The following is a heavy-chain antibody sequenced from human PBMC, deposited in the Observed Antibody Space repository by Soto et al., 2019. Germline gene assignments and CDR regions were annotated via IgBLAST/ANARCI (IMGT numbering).Heavy chain of an antibody. CDR2: ISYDGSNK. CDR1: GFTFSSYG. D-gene: IGHD3-10*02. J-gene: IGHJ6*02. CDR3: AKAHTYYDVGQTFNYYYYYGMDV. Sequence: GGSLRLSCAASGFTFSSYGMHWVRQAPGKGLEWVAVISYDGSNKYYADSVKGRFTISRDNSKNTLYLQMNSLRAEDTAVYYCAKAHTYYDVGQTFNYYYYYGMDVWGEGTT. V-gene: IGHV3-30*18.